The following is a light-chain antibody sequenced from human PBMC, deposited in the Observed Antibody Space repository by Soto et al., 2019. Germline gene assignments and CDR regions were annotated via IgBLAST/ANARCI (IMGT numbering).Light chain of an antibody. J-gene: IGKJ1*01. CDR1: QSVSSSY. Sequence: EIVLTQSPGTLSLSPGERATLSCRASQSVSSSYLAWYQQQPGQAPRLLIYGASSRATGIPDRFSGSGSGTDFTLTISRLETEDFAVYYCQQPQTFGQGTKVEIK. V-gene: IGKV3-20*01. CDR3: QQPQT. CDR2: GAS.